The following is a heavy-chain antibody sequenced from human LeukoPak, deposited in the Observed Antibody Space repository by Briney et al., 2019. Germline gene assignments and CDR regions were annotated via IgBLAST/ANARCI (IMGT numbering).Heavy chain of an antibody. CDR1: GGTFSSYA. CDR2: IIPIFGTA. CDR3: AKDRSGSRWRWFDP. J-gene: IGHJ5*02. Sequence: GSSVKVSCKASGGTFSSYAISWVRQAPGQGLEWMGGIIPIFGTANYAQKFQGRATITADESTSTAYMELSSLRSEDTAVYYCAKDRSGSRWRWFDPWGQGTLVTVSS. D-gene: IGHD6-13*01. V-gene: IGHV1-69*01.